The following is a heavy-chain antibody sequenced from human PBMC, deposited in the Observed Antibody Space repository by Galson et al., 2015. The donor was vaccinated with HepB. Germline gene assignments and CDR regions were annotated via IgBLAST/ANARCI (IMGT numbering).Heavy chain of an antibody. Sequence: SLRLSCAASGFTFSDYYMSWIRQAPGKGLEWVSYISSSSSYTNYADSVKGRFTISRDNAKNSLYLQMNSLRAEDTAVYYCARDRPITMVRGGGMDVWGQGTTVTVSS. D-gene: IGHD3-10*01. J-gene: IGHJ6*02. CDR3: ARDRPITMVRGGGMDV. CDR1: GFTFSDYY. V-gene: IGHV3-11*06. CDR2: ISSSSSYT.